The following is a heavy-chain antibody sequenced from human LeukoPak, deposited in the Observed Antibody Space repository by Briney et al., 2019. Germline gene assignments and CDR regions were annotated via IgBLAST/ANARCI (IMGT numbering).Heavy chain of an antibody. CDR1: GFTVNNYY. V-gene: IGHV3-53*01. D-gene: IGHD1-26*01. Sequence: GGSLRLSCAYSGFTVNNYYMTWVRQAPGEGLECVSILYSGGMTYYADSVKGRFTISTDNSKNTVNLQMNSLRAEDTAIYYCARMFGGNYYGYYFDYWGQGSMLTVSS. CDR2: LYSGGMT. J-gene: IGHJ4*02. CDR3: ARMFGGNYYGYYFDY.